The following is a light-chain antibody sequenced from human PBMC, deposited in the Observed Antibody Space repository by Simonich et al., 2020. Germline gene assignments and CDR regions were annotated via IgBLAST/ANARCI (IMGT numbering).Light chain of an antibody. CDR1: QRVSSN. CDR3: QQYNNWPPFT. J-gene: IGKJ3*01. CDR2: GAS. Sequence: EIVMMQSPATLSVSPGERATLSCRASQRVSSNLAWYQQKPGQAPRLLIYGASTRATGIPARFSGSGSGTEFTLTISSMQSEDFAVYYCQQYNNWPPFTFGPGTKVDIK. V-gene: IGKV3-15*01.